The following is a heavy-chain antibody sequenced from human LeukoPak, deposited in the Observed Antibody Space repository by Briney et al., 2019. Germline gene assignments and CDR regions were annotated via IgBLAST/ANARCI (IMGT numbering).Heavy chain of an antibody. V-gene: IGHV4-59*11. J-gene: IGHJ5*02. Sequence: PSETLSLTCLVSGASLRGQHWNWIRQPPGKGLEWIGYIFSSGNTNSNPSLRSRLTLSLDASKNQFSLKLKSVTAADTAVYYCARDGGARSFTNGLNWFDPWGQGILVTVSS. CDR3: ARDGGARSFTNGLNWFDP. CDR1: GASLRGQH. CDR2: IFSSGNT. D-gene: IGHD2-8*01.